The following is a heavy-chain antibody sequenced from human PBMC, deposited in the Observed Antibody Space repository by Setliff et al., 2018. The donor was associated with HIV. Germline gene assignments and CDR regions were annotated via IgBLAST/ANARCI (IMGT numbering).Heavy chain of an antibody. D-gene: IGHD3-22*01. Sequence: LSLTCTVSGGSITSSYWSWIRQPAGKGLEWIGRIYTSGSTNYNPSLRSRVTMSIDTSKKQFSLKLASVTAADTAVYYCARGGSYDTFDYWGQGTLVTVSS. CDR2: IYTSGST. CDR1: GGSITSSY. CDR3: ARGGSYDTFDY. V-gene: IGHV4-4*07. J-gene: IGHJ4*02.